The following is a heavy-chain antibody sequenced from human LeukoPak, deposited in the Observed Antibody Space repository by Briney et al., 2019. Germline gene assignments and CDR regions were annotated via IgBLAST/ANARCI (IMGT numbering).Heavy chain of an antibody. CDR3: ARGKTYYYYMDV. J-gene: IGHJ6*03. V-gene: IGHV1-69*05. CDR2: IIPIFGTA. Sequence: GASVKVSCKASGGTFSSYAISWVRQAPGQGLEWMGRIIPIFGTANYAQKFQGRVTITTDESTSTAYMELSSLRSEDTAVYYCARGKTYYYYMDVWGKGTTVTVSS. CDR1: GGTFSSYA.